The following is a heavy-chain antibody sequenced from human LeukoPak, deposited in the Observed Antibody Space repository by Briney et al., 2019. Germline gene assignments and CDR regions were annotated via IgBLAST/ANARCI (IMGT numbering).Heavy chain of an antibody. Sequence: SETLSLTCAVYGGSFSGYYWSWIRQPPGKGLEWIGYIYYSGSTNYNPSLKSRVTISVDTSKNQFSLKLSSVTAADTAVYYCARHGRGYSGYDDDDWFDPWGQGTLVTVSS. D-gene: IGHD5-12*01. V-gene: IGHV4-59*08. CDR3: ARHGRGYSGYDDDDWFDP. J-gene: IGHJ5*02. CDR1: GGSFSGYY. CDR2: IYYSGST.